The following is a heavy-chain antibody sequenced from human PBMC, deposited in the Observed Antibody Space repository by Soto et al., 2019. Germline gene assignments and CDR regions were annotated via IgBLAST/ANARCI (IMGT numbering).Heavy chain of an antibody. CDR1: SGSISSSNW. Sequence: QVQLQESGPGLVKPSGTLSLTCAVSSGSISSSNWWSWVRQPPGKGLEWIGEIYHSGSTNYNPSLKSRVTIAVDKSKNQFSRKLSSVTAADTAGYYCARAHIVLRGSSWLFDYWGQGTLVTVSS. J-gene: IGHJ4*02. CDR3: ARAHIVLRGSSWLFDY. D-gene: IGHD2-8*01. V-gene: IGHV4-4*02. CDR2: IYHSGST.